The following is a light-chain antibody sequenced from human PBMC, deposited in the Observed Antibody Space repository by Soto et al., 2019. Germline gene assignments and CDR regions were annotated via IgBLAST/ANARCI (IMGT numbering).Light chain of an antibody. CDR2: DVS. J-gene: IGLJ2*01. CDR1: SMDVGGYNY. CDR3: SSYTSSSTLV. Sequence: QSALPHPASVSGSPGQSITISCTGTSMDVGGYNYVSWYQQHPGKAPKLMIYDVSNRPSGVSNRFSGSKSGNTASLTISGLQAEDEADYYCSSYTSSSTLVFGGGTKLTVL. V-gene: IGLV2-14*01.